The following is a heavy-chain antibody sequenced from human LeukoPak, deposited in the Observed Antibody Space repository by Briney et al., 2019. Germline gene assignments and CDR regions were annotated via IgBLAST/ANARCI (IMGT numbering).Heavy chain of an antibody. Sequence: GGSLRLSCAASGFTFSRYGMHWVRQAPGKGLEWVAYISNDGSKKYYEDSVKGRFTISRDSSKNTLYLEMNSLRAEDTAVYYCAKDYYCSSTSCSQTRAFDIWGQGTMVTVSS. J-gene: IGHJ3*02. D-gene: IGHD2-2*01. V-gene: IGHV3-30*18. CDR1: GFTFSRYG. CDR3: AKDYYCSSTSCSQTRAFDI. CDR2: ISNDGSKK.